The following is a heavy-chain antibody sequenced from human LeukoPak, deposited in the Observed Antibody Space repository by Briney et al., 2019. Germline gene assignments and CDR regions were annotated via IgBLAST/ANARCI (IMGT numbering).Heavy chain of an antibody. D-gene: IGHD2-2*03. Sequence: GGSLRLSCAASGFTFSSYGMHWVRQAPGKGLEWVAVLSPHGNYEYYADSVQGRFTISRDDSKNTVYLQMNSLRDEDTAVYYCARDWIDRSLDYWGQGTLVTVSS. CDR3: ARDWIDRSLDY. V-gene: IGHV3-33*08. J-gene: IGHJ4*02. CDR1: GFTFSSYG. CDR2: LSPHGNYE.